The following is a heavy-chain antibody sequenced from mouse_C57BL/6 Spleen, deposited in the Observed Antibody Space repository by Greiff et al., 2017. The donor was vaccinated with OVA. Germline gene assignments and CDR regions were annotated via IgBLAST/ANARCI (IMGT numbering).Heavy chain of an antibody. CDR2: INPNNGGT. J-gene: IGHJ1*03. Sequence: EVKLVESGPELVKPGASVKIPCKASGYTFTDYNMDWVKQSHGKSLEWIGDINPNNGGTIYNQKFKGKATLTVDKSSSTAYMELRSLTSEDTAVYYCARGGYFDVWGTGTTVTVSS. V-gene: IGHV1-18*01. CDR3: ARGGYFDV. CDR1: GYTFTDYN.